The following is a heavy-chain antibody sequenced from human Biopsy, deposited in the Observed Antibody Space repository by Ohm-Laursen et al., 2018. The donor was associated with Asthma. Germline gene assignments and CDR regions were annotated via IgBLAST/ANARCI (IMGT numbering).Heavy chain of an antibody. Sequence: SVKVSCKSSGYTFNRAGITWVRQAPGQGPEWMGWISVYNGNTKVAQKLQDRVTMITDTSTSTAYMELRSLRSDDTAVYFCARTVDYSHYYGIDVWGRGTTVTV. V-gene: IGHV1-18*01. D-gene: IGHD4-23*01. CDR3: ARTVDYSHYYGIDV. CDR1: GYTFNRAG. J-gene: IGHJ6*02. CDR2: ISVYNGNT.